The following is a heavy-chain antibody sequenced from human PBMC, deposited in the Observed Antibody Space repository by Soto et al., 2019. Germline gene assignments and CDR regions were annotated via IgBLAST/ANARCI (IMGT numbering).Heavy chain of an antibody. CDR2: IWYDGSNK. J-gene: IGHJ4*02. D-gene: IGHD3-10*01. V-gene: IGHV3-33*01. CDR1: GFTFSSYG. Sequence: GGSLRLSCAASGFTFSSYGMHWVRQAPGKGLEWVAVIWYDGSNKYYADSVKGRFTISRDNSKNTLYLQMNSLRAEDTAVYYCARDEVSGSGSAYFDYWGQGTLVTVSS. CDR3: ARDEVSGSGSAYFDY.